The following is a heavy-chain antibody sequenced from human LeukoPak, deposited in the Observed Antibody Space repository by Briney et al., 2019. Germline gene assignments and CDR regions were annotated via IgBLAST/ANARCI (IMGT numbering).Heavy chain of an antibody. Sequence: SETLSLTCTVSGGSISSYYWSWLRQPPGKGLEWIGYIYYSGSTNYNPSLKSRVTISVDTSKNQFSLKLSSVTAADTAVYYCARESLRYFDSAYYYVDVWGKGTTVTVSS. CDR2: IYYSGST. CDR3: ARESLRYFDSAYYYVDV. J-gene: IGHJ6*03. V-gene: IGHV4-59*01. D-gene: IGHD3-9*01. CDR1: GGSISSYY.